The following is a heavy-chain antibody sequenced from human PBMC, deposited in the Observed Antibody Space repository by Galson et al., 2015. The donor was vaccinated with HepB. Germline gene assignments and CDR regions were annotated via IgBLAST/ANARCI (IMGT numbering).Heavy chain of an antibody. CDR2: IYYSGST. CDR1: GGPIGSNY. V-gene: IGHV4-59*08. Sequence: SETLSLTCTVSGGPIGSNYWSWIRQPPGKGLEWIGYIYYSGSTNYNPSLKSRVSMSVDRSKNQFSLKLSSVTAADTAVYYCARQKNVDSTGYYRSKFGMDVWGQGTTVIVSS. J-gene: IGHJ6*02. D-gene: IGHD3-22*01. CDR3: ARQKNVDSTGYYRSKFGMDV.